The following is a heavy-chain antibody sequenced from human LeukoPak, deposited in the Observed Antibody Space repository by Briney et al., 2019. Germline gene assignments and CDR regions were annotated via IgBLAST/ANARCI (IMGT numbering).Heavy chain of an antibody. J-gene: IGHJ6*02. CDR2: LYTSGST. Sequence: PSETLSLTCTVPGASISIYYRSCIRQPAGKGLEWIGRLYTSGSTTHNPSPQSRVTTPVDTSKNQFSLKLSSVTAADTAVYYCARGHDYGDPYYYYGKDVWGQGTTVTVSS. CDR1: GASISIYY. V-gene: IGHV4-4*07. CDR3: ARGHDYGDPYYYYGKDV. D-gene: IGHD4-17*01.